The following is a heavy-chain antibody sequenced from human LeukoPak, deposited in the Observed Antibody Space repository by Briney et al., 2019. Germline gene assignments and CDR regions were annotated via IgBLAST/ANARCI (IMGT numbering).Heavy chain of an antibody. CDR1: GFTFSNHG. D-gene: IGHD6-19*01. J-gene: IGHJ4*02. Sequence: GGSLRLSCEASGFTFSNHGMHWVRQAPGKGLEWVALIWNDGSNNYYGDSVKGRFTISRDNTSNTIHLHMNSLRAEDTAMYYCARDFQWRPFDYWGQGTLVTVSS. CDR2: IWNDGSNN. CDR3: ARDFQWRPFDY. V-gene: IGHV3-33*01.